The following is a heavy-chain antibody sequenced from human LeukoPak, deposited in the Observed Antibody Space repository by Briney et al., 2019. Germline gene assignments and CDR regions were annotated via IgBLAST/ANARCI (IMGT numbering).Heavy chain of an antibody. CDR1: GFTFSYYS. J-gene: IGHJ4*02. CDR2: INSISGEI. V-gene: IGHV3-48*02. Sequence: PGGSLRLSCVASGFTFSYYSMNWVRRAPGKGLEWVSYINSISGEIWYADSVKGRFTISRDDAKSSLYLQMNSLRDEDMAVYYCARDHGYAFDYWGQGTLVTVSS. D-gene: IGHD5-12*01. CDR3: ARDHGYAFDY.